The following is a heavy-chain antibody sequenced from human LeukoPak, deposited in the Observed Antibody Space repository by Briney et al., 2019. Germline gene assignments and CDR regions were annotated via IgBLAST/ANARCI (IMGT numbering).Heavy chain of an antibody. CDR2: IKQDGSEK. V-gene: IGHV3-7*03. Sequence: GGSLRLSCAASGFTFSGYSMSWVRQAPGKGLEWVANIKQDGSEKYYVDSVKGRFTISRDNAKNSLYLQMNSLRAEDTAVYYCAKDWSGWYDAFDIWGQGTMVTVSS. CDR3: AKDWSGWYDAFDI. J-gene: IGHJ3*02. D-gene: IGHD6-19*01. CDR1: GFTFSGYS.